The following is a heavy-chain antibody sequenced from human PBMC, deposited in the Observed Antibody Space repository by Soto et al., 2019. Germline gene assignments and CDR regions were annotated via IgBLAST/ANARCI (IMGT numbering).Heavy chain of an antibody. CDR2: INPSGDST. CDR1: GFTFSRHG. J-gene: IGHJ4*02. CDR3: AKVDVPTAGSFDY. D-gene: IGHD6-13*01. V-gene: IGHV3-23*01. Sequence: PVGSLRLSCVASGFTFSRHGLSWVRQAPGKGLEWVSTINPSGDSTFYADSVKGRFTIPRDNSKNTVYLQMNSLSVGDTAVYLCAKVDVPTAGSFDYWGQGALVTVSS.